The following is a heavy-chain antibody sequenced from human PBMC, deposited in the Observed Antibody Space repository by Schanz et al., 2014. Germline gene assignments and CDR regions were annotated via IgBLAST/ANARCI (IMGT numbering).Heavy chain of an antibody. V-gene: IGHV3-21*02. D-gene: IGHD4-17*01. CDR1: GFTVSAYS. CDR2: ISSSGGHI. CDR3: AKDPHRDYGGKPQAFDI. J-gene: IGHJ3*02. Sequence: EVQVVESGGGLVRPGGSLRLSCSGFTVSAYSANWVRQAPGKGLEWVSSISSSGGHIYYADSVKGRFTISRDNSKNTLYLQMNSLRAEDTALYYCAKDPHRDYGGKPQAFDIWGQGTMVTVSS.